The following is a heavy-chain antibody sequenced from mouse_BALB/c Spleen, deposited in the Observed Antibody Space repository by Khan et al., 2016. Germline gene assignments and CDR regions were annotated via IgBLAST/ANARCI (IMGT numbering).Heavy chain of an antibody. D-gene: IGHD1-1*01. CDR2: IDPENGDT. CDR1: VFNIKDYY. Sequence: VQLQQSGAELVRSGASVKLSCTASVFNIKDYYMHWVRQRPEQGLEWIGWIDPENGDTEYAPKFQGKATMTADTSSNAAYLQFSSLTSEDSAVSYSNAISYGGDVYFDYWGQGTTLTVSS. CDR3: NAISYGGDVYFDY. J-gene: IGHJ2*01. V-gene: IGHV14-4*02.